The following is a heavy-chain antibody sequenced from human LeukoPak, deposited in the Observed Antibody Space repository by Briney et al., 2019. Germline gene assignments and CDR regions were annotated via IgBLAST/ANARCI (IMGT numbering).Heavy chain of an antibody. Sequence: EASVKVSCKASGYTFTSYGSSWVRQAPGQGPEGMGWISAYNGNTNYAQKLQGRVTMTTDTSTSTAYMEVRSLRSDDTAVYYCARDPLLWFGEAIDYWGQGTLVTVSS. D-gene: IGHD3-10*01. V-gene: IGHV1-18*01. J-gene: IGHJ4*02. CDR2: ISAYNGNT. CDR3: ARDPLLWFGEAIDY. CDR1: GYTFTSYG.